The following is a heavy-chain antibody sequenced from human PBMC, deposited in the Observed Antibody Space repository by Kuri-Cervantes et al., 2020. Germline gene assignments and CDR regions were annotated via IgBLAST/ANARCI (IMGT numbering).Heavy chain of an antibody. D-gene: IGHD4-17*01. CDR1: GFTLSDYY. CDR2: ISSSGSTI. J-gene: IGHJ4*02. V-gene: IGHV3-11*01. CDR3: AKDYYGDYENTNFDY. Sequence: GESLKISCAASGFTLSDYYMSWIRQAPGKGLEWVSYISSSGSTIYYADSVKGRFTISRDNAKNSLYLQMNSLRAEDTALYYCAKDYYGDYENTNFDYWGQGTLVTVSS.